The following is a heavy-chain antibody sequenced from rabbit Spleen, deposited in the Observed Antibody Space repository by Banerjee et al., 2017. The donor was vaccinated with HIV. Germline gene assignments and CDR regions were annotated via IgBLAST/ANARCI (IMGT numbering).Heavy chain of an antibody. CDR2: IYGATGSSA. CDR1: GFSFSSSDY. Sequence: EQLEESGGDLVKPEGSLTLTCTASGFSFSSSDYICWVRQAPGKGLELIACIYGATGSSAWYANWAKGRFTISKASSTTVTLQMTSLTVADTATYWCARAANNIGYCAGLWGPGTLVTVS. V-gene: IGHV1S45*01. D-gene: IGHD1-1*01. J-gene: IGHJ4*01. CDR3: ARAANNIGYCAGL.